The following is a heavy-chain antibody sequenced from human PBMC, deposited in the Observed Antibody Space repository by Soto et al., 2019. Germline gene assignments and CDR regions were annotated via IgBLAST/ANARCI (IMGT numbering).Heavy chain of an antibody. CDR1: GFTFSDYY. CDR3: ARESGYSSSSYDY. D-gene: IGHD6-6*01. CDR2: ISSSSSYT. J-gene: IGHJ4*02. V-gene: IGHV3-11*06. Sequence: GGSLRLSCAASGFTFSDYYMSWIRQAPGKGLEWVSYISSSSSYTNYADSVKGRFTISRDNAKNSLYLQMNSLRAEDTAVYYCARESGYSSSSYDYWGQGTLVTVSS.